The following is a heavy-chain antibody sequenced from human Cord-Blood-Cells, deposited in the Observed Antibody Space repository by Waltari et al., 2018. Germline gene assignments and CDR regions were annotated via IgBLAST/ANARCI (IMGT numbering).Heavy chain of an antibody. J-gene: IGHJ4*02. CDR2: IKSKTDGGTT. D-gene: IGHD1-26*01. V-gene: IGHV3-15*01. CDR1: GFTFSNAW. Sequence: EVQLVESGGGLVKPGGSLRLSCAASGFTFSNAWFIWVRQAPGKGREWVGRIKSKTDGGTTDYAAPVKGRFTISRDDSKNTLYLQMNSLKTEDTAVYYCTHAHRWELKYWGQGTLVTVSS. CDR3: THAHRWELKY.